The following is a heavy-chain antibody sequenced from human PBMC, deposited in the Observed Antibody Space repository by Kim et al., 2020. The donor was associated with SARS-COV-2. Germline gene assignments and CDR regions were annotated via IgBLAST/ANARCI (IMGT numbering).Heavy chain of an antibody. CDR3: AGGTCGGDCSPSGYYYG. V-gene: IGHV4-61*01. J-gene: IGHJ6*01. D-gene: IGHD2-21*02. Sequence: SETLSLTCTVSGGSVSSGSYYWSWIRQPPGKGLEWIGYIYYSGSTNYNPSLKSRVTISVDTSKNQFSLKLSSVTAADTAVYYCAGGTCGGDCSPSGYYYG. CDR1: GGSVSSGSYY. CDR2: IYYSGST.